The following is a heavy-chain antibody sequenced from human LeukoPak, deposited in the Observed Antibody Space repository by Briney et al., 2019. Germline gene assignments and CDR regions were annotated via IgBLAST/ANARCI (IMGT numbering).Heavy chain of an antibody. CDR1: GGSISSYH. Sequence: PSETLSLTCTVSGGSISSYHWSWVRQPAGKGLEWIGRIYTSGSTSYNPSLKSRVTMSVDTSKNQFSLRLSSVTAADTAVFYCARRPLSSYYFDYWGQGALVTVSS. J-gene: IGHJ4*02. CDR3: ARRPLSSYYFDY. D-gene: IGHD3-16*02. CDR2: IYTSGST. V-gene: IGHV4-4*07.